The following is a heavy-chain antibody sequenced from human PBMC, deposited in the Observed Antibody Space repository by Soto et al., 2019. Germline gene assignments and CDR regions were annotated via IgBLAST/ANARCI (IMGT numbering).Heavy chain of an antibody. Sequence: PGGSLRLSCAASGFTFSSYAMSWVRQAPGKGLEWVATISGTGGSTYYADSVKGRFTISRDNSKNTLYLQMNGLRVEDTAVYYCAKDRLAGNFDYWGQGTQVTVPQ. CDR1: GFTFSSYA. J-gene: IGHJ4*02. CDR2: ISGTGGST. V-gene: IGHV3-23*01. CDR3: AKDRLAGNFDY.